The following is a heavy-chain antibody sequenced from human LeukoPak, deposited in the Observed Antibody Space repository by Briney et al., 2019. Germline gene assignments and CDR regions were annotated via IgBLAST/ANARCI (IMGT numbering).Heavy chain of an antibody. CDR2: IYYTGST. CDR1: GGSISTYY. V-gene: IGHV4-59*08. Sequence: SETLSLTCSVSGGSISTYYWSWVRQPPGKGLEWIGYIYYTGSTNYNPSLKSRVTISVDTSKNQFSLKLSSVTAADTAVYYCARRFPGGYGDYFDYWGQGILVTVS. J-gene: IGHJ4*02. D-gene: IGHD4-17*01. CDR3: ARRFPGGYGDYFDY.